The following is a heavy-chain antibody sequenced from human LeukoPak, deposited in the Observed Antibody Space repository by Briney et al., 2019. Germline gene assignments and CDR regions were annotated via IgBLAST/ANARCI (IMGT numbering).Heavy chain of an antibody. D-gene: IGHD1-1*01. CDR3: AKDTGTTEFYFFDP. Sequence: GGSLRLSCAASGFTFSSYAMSWVRQPPGMGLEWVSTISGNGDSTFYTDSVKGRFTISRDNSKNTLFLQMNILRADDTAVYYCAKDTGTTEFYFFDPWGQGTLVTVSS. V-gene: IGHV3-23*01. J-gene: IGHJ5*02. CDR1: GFTFSSYA. CDR2: ISGNGDST.